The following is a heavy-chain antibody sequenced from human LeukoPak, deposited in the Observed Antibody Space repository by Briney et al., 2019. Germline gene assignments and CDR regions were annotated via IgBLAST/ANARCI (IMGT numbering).Heavy chain of an antibody. CDR1: GFTFSGSA. Sequence: GGSLRLSCAASGFTFSGSAMHWVRQASGTRLEWVGRIRSKANSYATAYAASVKGRFTISRDDSKNTAYLQMNSLKTEDTAVYYCTSLTYYYDSSGYLWGQGTLVTVSS. J-gene: IGHJ4*02. CDR2: IRSKANSYAT. CDR3: TSLTYYYDSSGYL. D-gene: IGHD3-22*01. V-gene: IGHV3-73*01.